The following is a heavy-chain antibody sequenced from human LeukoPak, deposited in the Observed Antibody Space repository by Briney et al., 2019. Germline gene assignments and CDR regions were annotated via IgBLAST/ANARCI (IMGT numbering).Heavy chain of an antibody. CDR2: MYNTGRT. D-gene: IGHD2-2*01. V-gene: IGHV4-4*07. Sequence: SETLSLTCTVSGGSISSYYWSWVRQLAGKGLEWIGRMYNTGRTSYNPSLQSRVTMSVDTSKNQVSLKLSSVTAADTAIYYCARDIGYCSGSSCYHYFYYYMDVWGKGTTVTVSS. CDR1: GGSISSYY. CDR3: ARDIGYCSGSSCYHYFYYYMDV. J-gene: IGHJ6*03.